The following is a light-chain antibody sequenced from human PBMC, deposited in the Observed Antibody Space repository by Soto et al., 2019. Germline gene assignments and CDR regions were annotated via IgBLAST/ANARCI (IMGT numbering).Light chain of an antibody. CDR2: RNN. J-gene: IGLJ2*01. CDR1: SSNIGSNY. V-gene: IGLV1-47*01. Sequence: VLTQPPSASGTPGQRVTISCSGSSSNIGSNYVYWYQQLPGTAPKLLIYRNNQRPSGVPDRFSGSKSGTSASLAISGLRSEDEADYYCAAWDDSLSGPVFGGGTQLTLL. CDR3: AAWDDSLSGPV.